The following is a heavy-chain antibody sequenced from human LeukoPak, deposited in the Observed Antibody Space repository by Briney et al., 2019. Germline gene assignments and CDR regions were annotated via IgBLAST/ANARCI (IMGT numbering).Heavy chain of an antibody. CDR1: GFTVSSNY. J-gene: IGHJ4*02. V-gene: IGHV3-53*01. CDR3: ARDGVGYRYGIFDY. Sequence: PGGSLRLSCAVSGFTVSSNYMTWVRQAPGKGQEWVSVIYSDGSTYYADSVKGRFTISRDNSKNTLYLQMNSLRAEDTAVYYCARDGVGYRYGIFDYWGQGTLVTASS. D-gene: IGHD5-18*01. CDR2: IYSDGST.